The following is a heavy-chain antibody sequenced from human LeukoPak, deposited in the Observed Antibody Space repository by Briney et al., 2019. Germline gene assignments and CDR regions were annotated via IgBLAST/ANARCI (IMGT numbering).Heavy chain of an antibody. Sequence: GGSLRLSCAASGFTVSSDYMSWVRQAPGKGLEWVSVICSGGSTYYADSVKGRFTITRDKSKNTVYLQMKSLRFEDTAMYYCARNWFDPWGQGTLVTVSS. V-gene: IGHV3-53*05. CDR1: GFTVSSDY. CDR2: ICSGGST. CDR3: ARNWFDP. J-gene: IGHJ5*02.